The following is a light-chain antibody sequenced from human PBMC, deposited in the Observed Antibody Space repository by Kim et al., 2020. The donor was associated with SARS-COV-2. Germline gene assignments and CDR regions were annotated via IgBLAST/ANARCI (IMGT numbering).Light chain of an antibody. CDR1: QCISSH. Sequence: SLGHRVTFSCRADQCISSHLSWYQQKAGSAPKLLISASSAWQSGIPSRFRGSGSGTVFTLTISGLQPEYFAIYYCQQGYNTRQITFGQGTRLEIK. J-gene: IGKJ5*01. CDR2: ASS. V-gene: IGKV1-39*01. CDR3: QQGYNTRQIT.